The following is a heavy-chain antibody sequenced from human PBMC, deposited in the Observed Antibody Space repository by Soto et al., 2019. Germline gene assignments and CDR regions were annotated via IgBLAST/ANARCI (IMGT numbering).Heavy chain of an antibody. D-gene: IGHD2-15*01. V-gene: IGHV5-51*01. J-gene: IGHJ4*02. CDR1: GYIFTDYW. CDR3: TRLISPVAARPS. Sequence: GESLKISCKGSGYIFTDYWIAWVRQLPAQRPEWMGIIYPGDSDTRYSPSFKGQVTISADKSINPADLQWSSLEVSDTAMYYCTRLISPVAARPSWGQGTLVTVSS. CDR2: IYPGDSDT.